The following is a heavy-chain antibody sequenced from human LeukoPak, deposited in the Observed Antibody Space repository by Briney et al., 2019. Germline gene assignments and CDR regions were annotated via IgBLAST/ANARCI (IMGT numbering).Heavy chain of an antibody. D-gene: IGHD3-10*01. V-gene: IGHV1-69*13. J-gene: IGHJ4*02. CDR2: IIPIFGSA. Sequence: GASVKVSCKASGYTFTSYGISWVRQAPGQGLEWMGGIIPIFGSASYAQKFQGRVTITADESTSTAYMELSSLRSEDTAVYYCATATMVRDVHFDYWGQGTLVTVSS. CDR1: GYTFTSYG. CDR3: ATATMVRDVHFDY.